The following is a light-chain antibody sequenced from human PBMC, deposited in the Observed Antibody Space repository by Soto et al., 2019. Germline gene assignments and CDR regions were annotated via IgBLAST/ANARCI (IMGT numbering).Light chain of an antibody. CDR3: QQYSNWPPT. CDR1: QSAISN. CDR2: DAS. Sequence: EIVLTQSPGTLSLSPGERATPSCRASQSAISNLAWYQQKPGQTPRLLIYDASNRATGIPARFSGSGSGTDFTLTISSLEPEDFAVYYCQQYSNWPPTFGQGTRLEI. J-gene: IGKJ5*01. V-gene: IGKV3-11*01.